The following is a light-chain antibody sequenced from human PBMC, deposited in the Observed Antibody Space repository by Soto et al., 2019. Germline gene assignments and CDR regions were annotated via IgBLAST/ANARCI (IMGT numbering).Light chain of an antibody. CDR1: QSISDT. CDR2: GAS. CDR3: QQYDTSPKT. J-gene: IGKJ1*01. V-gene: IGKV3-20*01. Sequence: EIVMTQSPAPLSVSPGGRATLSCRASQSISDTLAWYQQKPGQAPRLLIYGASSRATGIPDRFSGSGSGTDFTLTISRLEPEDFAVYYCQQYDTSPKTFGQGTKVDIK.